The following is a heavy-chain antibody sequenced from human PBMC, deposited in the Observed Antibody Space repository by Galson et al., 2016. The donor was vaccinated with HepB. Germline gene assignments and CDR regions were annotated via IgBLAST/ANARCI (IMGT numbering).Heavy chain of an antibody. D-gene: IGHD3-3*01. CDR3: ARSLTGSYDCWGVMDDYYAMAV. CDR1: GSTFDRYW. V-gene: IGHV5-51*01. CDR2: IYPGDFDI. J-gene: IGHJ6*02. Sequence: QSGAEVTKPGESLKISCRGSGSTFDRYWIGWVRQMPGKGLEWMAIIYPGDFDIRYSPSFQGQVTISVDKSISTAYLQWSSLTASDTAMYYCARSLTGSYDCWGVMDDYYAMAVWGQGTTVIVS.